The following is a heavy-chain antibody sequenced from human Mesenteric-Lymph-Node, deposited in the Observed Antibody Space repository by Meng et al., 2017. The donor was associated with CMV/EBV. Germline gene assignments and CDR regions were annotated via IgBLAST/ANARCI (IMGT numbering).Heavy chain of an antibody. Sequence: GESLKISCAASGFTFSSYSMNWVRQAPGKGLEWVSSISSSSSYIYYADSVKGRFTISRDNANNSLYLQMNSLRAEDTAVYYCARDLGYCSSTSCYYYGMDVWGQGTTVTVSS. CDR3: ARDLGYCSSTSCYYYGMDV. CDR1: GFTFSSYS. CDR2: ISSSSSYI. J-gene: IGHJ6*02. D-gene: IGHD2-2*01. V-gene: IGHV3-21*01.